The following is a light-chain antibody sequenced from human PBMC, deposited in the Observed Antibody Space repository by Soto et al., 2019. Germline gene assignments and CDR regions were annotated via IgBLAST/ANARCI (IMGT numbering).Light chain of an antibody. V-gene: IGKV3-20*01. Sequence: EIVLTQSPGTLSLSPGERATLSCRASQSVSSTYLAWYQQKPGQAPRLLIYGASSRATGIPDTFSGSGSGTDFTLTISRLEPEDFAVYYCHHYGTSPQTFGQGTKVEIK. CDR1: QSVSSTY. CDR2: GAS. CDR3: HHYGTSPQT. J-gene: IGKJ1*01.